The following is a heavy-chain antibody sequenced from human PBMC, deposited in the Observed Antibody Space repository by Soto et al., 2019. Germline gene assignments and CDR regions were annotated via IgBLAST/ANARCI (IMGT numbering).Heavy chain of an antibody. J-gene: IGHJ6*02. CDR2: IWYDGSNK. V-gene: IGHV3-33*01. Sequence: QVQLVESGGGVVQPGRSLRLSCAASGFTFSSYGMHWVRQAPGKGLEWEAVIWYDGSNKYYADSVKGRFTISRDNSKNTLYLQMNSLRAEETAVYYCARDESPGWQQQLERNYYYYGMDVWGQGTTVTVSS. CDR3: ARDESPGWQQQLERNYYYYGMDV. CDR1: GFTFSSYG. D-gene: IGHD6-13*01.